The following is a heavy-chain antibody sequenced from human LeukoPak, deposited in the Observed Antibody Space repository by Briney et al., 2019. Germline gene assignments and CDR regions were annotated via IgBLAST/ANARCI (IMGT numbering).Heavy chain of an antibody. D-gene: IGHD3-10*01. CDR1: GFTFSSYS. V-gene: IGHV3-21*01. Sequence: PGGSLRLSCAASGFTFSSYSMNWVRQAPGKGLEWVSSISRSSSYIYYADSVKGRFTISRDNAKNSLYLQMNSLRAEDTAVYYCAREATGFGELFLYDYWGQGTLVTVSS. CDR2: ISRSSSYI. J-gene: IGHJ4*02. CDR3: AREATGFGELFLYDY.